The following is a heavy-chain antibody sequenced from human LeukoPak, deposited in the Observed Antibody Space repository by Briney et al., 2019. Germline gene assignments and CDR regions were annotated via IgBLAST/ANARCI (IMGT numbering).Heavy chain of an antibody. Sequence: SETLSLTCTVSGYSISSGYYWSWIRQPPGKGLEWIGYIYYSGSTYYNPSLKSRVTISVDTSKNQFSLKLSSVTAADTALYYCAREGISGGWFDPWGQGTLVTVSS. D-gene: IGHD6-13*01. CDR2: IYYSGST. CDR3: AREGISGGWFDP. J-gene: IGHJ5*02. V-gene: IGHV4-30-4*08. CDR1: GYSISSGYY.